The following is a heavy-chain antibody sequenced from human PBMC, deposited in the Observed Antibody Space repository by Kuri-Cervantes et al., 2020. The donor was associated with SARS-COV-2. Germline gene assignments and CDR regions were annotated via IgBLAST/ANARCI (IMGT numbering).Heavy chain of an antibody. CDR3: AKRTSTGEYSIPSGPLDY. D-gene: IGHD6-6*01. CDR2: ISGSGGST. J-gene: IGHJ4*02. V-gene: IGHV3-23*01. CDR1: GFTFSSYA. Sequence: GESLKISCAAPGFTFSSYAMSWVRQAPGKGLEWVSAISGSGGSTYYADSVKGRFTISRDNSKNTLYLQMNSLRAEDTAVYYCAKRTSTGEYSIPSGPLDYWGQGILVTVSS.